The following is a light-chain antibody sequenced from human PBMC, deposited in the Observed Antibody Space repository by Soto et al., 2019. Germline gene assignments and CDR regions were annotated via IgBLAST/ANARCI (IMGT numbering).Light chain of an antibody. Sequence: EIVLTQSPATLSLSPGERATLSCRASQSVSTFLAWYQQKPGQAPRLLIYDASNRATGIPARFSGSGSGTDFTLTISSLEREDFAVYYCQQRSNSIFTFGPGTKVDMK. CDR1: QSVSTF. J-gene: IGKJ3*01. V-gene: IGKV3-11*01. CDR3: QQRSNSIFT. CDR2: DAS.